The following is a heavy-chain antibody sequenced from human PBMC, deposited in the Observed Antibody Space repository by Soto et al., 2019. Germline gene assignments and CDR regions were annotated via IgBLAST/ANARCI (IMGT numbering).Heavy chain of an antibody. V-gene: IGHV3-66*01. D-gene: IGHD3-10*01. CDR3: ARDFYYYGSGTMGGYFDY. J-gene: IGHJ4*02. CDR2: IYSGGST. CDR1: GITVGSNY. Sequence: EVQLVESGGGLVQPGGSLRLSCAASGITVGSNYMSWVRQAPGKGLEWVSVIYSGGSTYYADSVKGRFTISRDNSKNTLYLQMNSLRAEDTAVYYCARDFYYYGSGTMGGYFDYWGQGTLVTVSS.